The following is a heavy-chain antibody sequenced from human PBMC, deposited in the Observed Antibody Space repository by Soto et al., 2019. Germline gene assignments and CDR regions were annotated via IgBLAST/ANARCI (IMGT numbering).Heavy chain of an antibody. CDR2: LWAGGNIR. CDR3: ARDAQHLANYGMDV. D-gene: IGHD3-3*02. V-gene: IGHV3-33*01. Sequence: QVQLVESGGNVVQPGRSLRLSCAASGFSFSSHGMHWVRQAPGKGLEWVAHLWAGGNIRYYAYSVKGRFTISSDHSKNTLYLQMDILGAEDTAVYYCARDAQHLANYGMDVWGQGTTVTVSS. CDR1: GFSFSSHG. J-gene: IGHJ6*02.